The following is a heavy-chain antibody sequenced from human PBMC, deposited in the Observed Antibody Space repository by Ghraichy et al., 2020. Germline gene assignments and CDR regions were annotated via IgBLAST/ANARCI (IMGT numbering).Heavy chain of an antibody. Sequence: GGSLRLSCAASGFTFSSYDMHWVRQATGKGLEWVSAIGTAGDTYYPGSVKGRFTISRENAKNSLYLQMNSLRAGDTAVYYCARSFGLLEAARLYYYYGMDVWGQGTTVTVSS. CDR2: IGTAGDT. CDR3: ARSFGLLEAARLYYYYGMDV. V-gene: IGHV3-13*01. D-gene: IGHD6-6*01. J-gene: IGHJ6*02. CDR1: GFTFSSYD.